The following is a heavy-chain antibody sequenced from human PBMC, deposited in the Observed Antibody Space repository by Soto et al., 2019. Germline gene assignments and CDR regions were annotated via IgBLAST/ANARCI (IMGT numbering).Heavy chain of an antibody. J-gene: IGHJ4*02. CDR2: ISYDGSNK. Sequence: GGSLRLSCAASGFTFSSYGMHWVRQAPGKGLEWVAVISYDGSNKYYADSVKGRFTISRDNSKNTLYLQMNSLRAEDTAVYYCAKDQEQWLVLVGFDYWGQGTLVTVSS. D-gene: IGHD6-19*01. CDR1: GFTFSSYG. V-gene: IGHV3-30*18. CDR3: AKDQEQWLVLVGFDY.